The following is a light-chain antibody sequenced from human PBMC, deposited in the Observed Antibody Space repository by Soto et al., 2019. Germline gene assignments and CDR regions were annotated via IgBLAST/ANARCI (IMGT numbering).Light chain of an antibody. Sequence: QSALTQPASVSGSPGQSITISCTGTSSDVEIYNLVSWYQHHPGKAPKLLIYDDSKWPSGVSNRFSGSKSGNTASLTISGLQAEDEADYYCCSYASSYTWVFGTGTKVTVL. CDR1: SSDVEIYNL. CDR2: DDS. V-gene: IGLV2-23*01. J-gene: IGLJ1*01. CDR3: CSYASSYTWV.